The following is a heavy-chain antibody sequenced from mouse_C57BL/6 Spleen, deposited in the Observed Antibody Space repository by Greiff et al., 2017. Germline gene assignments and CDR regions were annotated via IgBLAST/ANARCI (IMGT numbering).Heavy chain of an antibody. CDR1: GYNFTDYY. J-gene: IGHJ2*01. Sequence: VQLQESGPELVKPVASVKISCKASGYNFTDYYINWVKQRPGQGLEWIGWIYPGSGNTKYNEKFKGKATLTVDTSSSTAYMQLSSLTSEDSAVYFCARDSNPHYFDYWGQGTTLTVSS. V-gene: IGHV1-84*01. D-gene: IGHD2-5*01. CDR2: IYPGSGNT. CDR3: ARDSNPHYFDY.